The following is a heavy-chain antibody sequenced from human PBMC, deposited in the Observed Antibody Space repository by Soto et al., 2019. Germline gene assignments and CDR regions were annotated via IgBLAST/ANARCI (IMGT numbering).Heavy chain of an antibody. V-gene: IGHV4-30-2*01. D-gene: IGHD3-10*01. CDR3: ARVWFGESSWFDP. Sequence: QLQLQESGSGLVKPSQTLSLTCTVSGGSITIGGYCWSWIRQPPGQGLEWIGYICHSGNTYYNPSLKSRGTTARDRAKNQFSLNRRAVTAADTAVYYGARVWFGESSWFDPWGQGTLVTVSS. CDR1: GGSITIGGYC. J-gene: IGHJ5*02. CDR2: ICHSGNT.